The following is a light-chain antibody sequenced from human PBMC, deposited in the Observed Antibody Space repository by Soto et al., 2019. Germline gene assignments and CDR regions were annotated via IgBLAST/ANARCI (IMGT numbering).Light chain of an antibody. CDR1: SSDVGGYNY. Sequence: QSVLTQPASVSGSPGQSITISCTGTSSDVGGYNYVSWYQQHPGKATKLMIYEVSNRPSGVSNRFSGSKSGNTASLTISGLQAEDEADYYCSSYTSSSTVFGGGTKVTVL. CDR2: EVS. J-gene: IGLJ3*02. V-gene: IGLV2-14*01. CDR3: SSYTSSSTV.